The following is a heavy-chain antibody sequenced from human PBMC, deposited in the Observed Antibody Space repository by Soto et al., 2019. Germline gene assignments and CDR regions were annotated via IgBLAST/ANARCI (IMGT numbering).Heavy chain of an antibody. CDR1: GFTFDDYA. CDR2: ISWNSGSI. V-gene: IGHV3-9*01. CDR3: AKDTASWNAFDI. D-gene: IGHD5-12*01. Sequence: PVGSLRLSCAASGFTFDDYAMHWVRQAPGKGLEWVSGISWNSGSIGYADSVKGRFTISRDNAKNSLYLQMNSLRAEDTALYYCAKDTASWNAFDIWGQGTMVTVSS. J-gene: IGHJ3*02.